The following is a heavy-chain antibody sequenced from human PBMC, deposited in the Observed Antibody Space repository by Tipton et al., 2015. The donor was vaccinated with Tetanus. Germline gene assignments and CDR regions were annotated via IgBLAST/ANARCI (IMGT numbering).Heavy chain of an antibody. J-gene: IGHJ6*02. CDR1: GGSFSGYY. CDR3: ARGSKGSTAWFPDHYGMDV. CDR2: INPSGST. V-gene: IGHV4-34*01. D-gene: IGHD6-19*01. Sequence: GLVKPSDTLSLTCAVYGGSFSGYYWTWIRQPPVKGLEWIGEINPSGSTNYNPSLKSRVTISVDTSKNRVSLKLNSVTAADTAVYYCARGSKGSTAWFPDHYGMDVWGQGTTVTVSS.